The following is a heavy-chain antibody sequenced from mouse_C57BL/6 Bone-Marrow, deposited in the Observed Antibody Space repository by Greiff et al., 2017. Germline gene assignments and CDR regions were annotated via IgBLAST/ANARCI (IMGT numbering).Heavy chain of an antibody. V-gene: IGHV2-2*01. CDR1: GFSLTSYG. D-gene: IGHD3-2*02. Sequence: QVQLKQSGPGLVQPSQSLSITCTVSGFSLTSYGVHWVRQSPGKGLEWLGVIWSGGSTDYNAAFISRLSISKDNSKSQVFFKMNSLQADDTAIYYCAIQLRLLFAYWGQGTLVTVSA. CDR2: IWSGGST. J-gene: IGHJ3*01. CDR3: AIQLRLLFAY.